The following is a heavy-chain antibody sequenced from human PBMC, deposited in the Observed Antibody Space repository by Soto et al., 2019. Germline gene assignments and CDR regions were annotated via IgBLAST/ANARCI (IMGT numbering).Heavy chain of an antibody. CDR2: ISSSLTYV. D-gene: IGHD3-22*01. Sequence: GESLKISCAASVFTFNDDYMGWIRQAPGKGLEWVSFISSSLTYVKYADSVKGRFTISRDNAKDSLSLQMNSLRAEDTAVYYCARVRVDSGYREYFQHWGQGTLVTVSS. V-gene: IGHV3-11*05. CDR3: ARVRVDSGYREYFQH. J-gene: IGHJ1*01. CDR1: VFTFNDDY.